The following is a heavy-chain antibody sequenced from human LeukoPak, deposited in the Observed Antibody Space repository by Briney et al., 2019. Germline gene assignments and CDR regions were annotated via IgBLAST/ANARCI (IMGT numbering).Heavy chain of an antibody. V-gene: IGHV1-2*02. CDR3: ARVLILDWSQGNHDAFDI. CDR2: INPTDGAT. CDR1: GFTLTGYY. J-gene: IGHJ3*02. D-gene: IGHD3/OR15-3a*01. Sequence: GASVKVSCKASGFTLTGYYMHWVRQAPAQGLEWMGWINPTDGATTYAQRFQGRVTMTRDTSTNTAYMYLSRLRFDDTAVYFCARVLILDWSQGNHDAFDIWGQGTMVTVSS.